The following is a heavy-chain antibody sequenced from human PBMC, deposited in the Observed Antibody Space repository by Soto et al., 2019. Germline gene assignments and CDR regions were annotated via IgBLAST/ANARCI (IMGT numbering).Heavy chain of an antibody. CDR1: GFTFSDYS. Sequence: GGSLRLSCAASGFTFSDYSLSWVRQAPGKGLEWVSSISSSSGYIYYADSVKGRFTISRDNAKNSLYLQMNSLRADDTAVYYCATDQLSLLNYDYWGQGTLVTVSS. V-gene: IGHV3-21*01. J-gene: IGHJ4*02. CDR2: ISSSSGYI. D-gene: IGHD1-1*01. CDR3: ATDQLSLLNYDY.